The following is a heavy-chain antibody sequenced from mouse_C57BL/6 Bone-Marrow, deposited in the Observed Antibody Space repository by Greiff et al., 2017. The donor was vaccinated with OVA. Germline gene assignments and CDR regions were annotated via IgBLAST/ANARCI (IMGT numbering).Heavy chain of an antibody. J-gene: IGHJ4*01. D-gene: IGHD2-4*01. CDR2: INPNNGGT. Sequence: VQLQQSGPELVKPGASVKIPCKASGYTFTDYNMDWVKQSHGKSLEWIGDINPNNGGTIYNQKFKGKATLTVDKSSSTAYMELRSLTSEDTAVYYCAGSYDYIYYAMDYWGQGTSVTVSS. V-gene: IGHV1-18*01. CDR3: AGSYDYIYYAMDY. CDR1: GYTFTDYN.